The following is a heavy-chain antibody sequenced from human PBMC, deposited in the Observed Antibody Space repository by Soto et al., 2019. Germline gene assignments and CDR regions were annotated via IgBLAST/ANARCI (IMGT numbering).Heavy chain of an antibody. CDR1: GYIFNHYG. CDR2: IPPCNRQT. V-gene: IGHV1-18*04. J-gene: IGHJ4*02. Sequence: ASVKVSCKASGYIFNHYGINWVRQAPGQVLDWVGWIPPCNRQTNPLQTLHDRFGVTIDTSALTAYLQAMSLTSADPGVYFCAREGGSTTYYPMELDSRGERTLDSV. D-gene: IGHD2-2*01. CDR3: AREGGSTTYYPMELDS.